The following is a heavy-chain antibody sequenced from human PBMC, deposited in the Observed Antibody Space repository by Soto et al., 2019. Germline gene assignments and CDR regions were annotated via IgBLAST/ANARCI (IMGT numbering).Heavy chain of an antibody. V-gene: IGHV4-38-2*01. CDR1: GYSIINGYY. CDR3: ARAYEFYSDGSGDYSRPFDY. D-gene: IGHD3-22*01. Sequence: SETLSLTCDVSGYSIINGYYWGWIRQPPGKGLEWIGSMFHSGATYLNPSLQSRVTLSIDTSKNQFSLKLTSVSAADTAVYYCARAYEFYSDGSGDYSRPFDYWGQGILVTVSS. CDR2: MFHSGAT. J-gene: IGHJ4*02.